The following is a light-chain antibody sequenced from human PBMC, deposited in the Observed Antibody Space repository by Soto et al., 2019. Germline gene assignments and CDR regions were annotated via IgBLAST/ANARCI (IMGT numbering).Light chain of an antibody. J-gene: IGLJ1*01. CDR2: RNN. V-gene: IGLV1-47*01. CDR1: SSNIGSNY. CDR3: AAWDDSLSGRYV. Sequence: QSGLTQTPSASGTPGQRVTISCSGSSSNIGSNYVYWYQQLPGTAPKLLIHRNNQRPSGVPDRFSGSKSGTSASLAISGLRSEDEADYYCAAWDDSLSGRYVFGTGTKLTVL.